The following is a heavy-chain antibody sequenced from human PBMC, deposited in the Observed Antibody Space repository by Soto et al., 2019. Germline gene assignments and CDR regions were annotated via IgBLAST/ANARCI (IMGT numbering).Heavy chain of an antibody. J-gene: IGHJ6*02. D-gene: IGHD3-3*01. Sequence: ASVKVSCKASGGTFSSYAISWVRQAPGQGLEWMGGIIPIFGTANYAQKFQGRVTITADESTSTAYMELSSLRSEDTAVYYCARDVRFGPFTIFGVVNLPYGMDVWGQGTTVTVSS. CDR2: IIPIFGTA. V-gene: IGHV1-69*13. CDR1: GGTFSSYA. CDR3: ARDVRFGPFTIFGVVNLPYGMDV.